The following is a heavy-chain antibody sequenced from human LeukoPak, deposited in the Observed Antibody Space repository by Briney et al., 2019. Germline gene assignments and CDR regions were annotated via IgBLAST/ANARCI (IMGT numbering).Heavy chain of an antibody. V-gene: IGHV4-38-2*02. D-gene: IGHD5-24*01. CDR1: GYSISSGYY. CDR3: ARVGSVEMATIGPFDP. CDR2: IYHSGST. Sequence: SETLSLTCTVSGYSISSGYYWGWIRQPPGKGLEWIGSIYHSGSTYYNPSLKSRVTISVDTSKNQFSLKLSSVTAADTAVYYCARVGSVEMATIGPFDPWGQGTLVTVSS. J-gene: IGHJ5*02.